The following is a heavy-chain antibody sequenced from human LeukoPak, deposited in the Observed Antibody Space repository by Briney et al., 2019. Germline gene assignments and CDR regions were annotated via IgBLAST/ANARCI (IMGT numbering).Heavy chain of an antibody. V-gene: IGHV4-34*01. D-gene: IGHD3-10*01. J-gene: IGHJ6*03. CDR2: INHSGST. Sequence: SETLSLTCAVYGGSFSGYYWSWIRQPPGKGLEWIGEINHSGSTNYNPSLKSRVTISVDTSKNQFSLKLSSVTAADTAVYYCARAGGITMVRGVIHYYYYMDVWGKGTTVSISS. CDR3: ARAGGITMVRGVIHYYYYMDV. CDR1: GGSFSGYY.